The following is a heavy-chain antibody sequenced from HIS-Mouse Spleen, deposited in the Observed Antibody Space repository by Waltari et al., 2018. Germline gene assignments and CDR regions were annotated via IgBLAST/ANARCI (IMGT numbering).Heavy chain of an antibody. CDR2: VSRYKGNT. Sequence: QVQLVQSGAEVKKPGASVKVSCKASGYTFTSYGISWVRQAPGQGLEWMGWVSRYKGNTNYAQKLQGRGTMTTDTSTSTAYMELRRLRSDDTAVYYCARDPPLTGGGAFDIWGQGTMVTVSS. CDR3: ARDPPLTGGGAFDI. J-gene: IGHJ3*02. D-gene: IGHD1-26*01. V-gene: IGHV1-18*01. CDR1: GYTFTSYG.